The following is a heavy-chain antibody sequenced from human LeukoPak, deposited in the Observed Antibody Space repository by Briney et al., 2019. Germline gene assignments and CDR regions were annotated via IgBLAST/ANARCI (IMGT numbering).Heavy chain of an antibody. D-gene: IGHD7-27*01. CDR3: AKGSKLGELDY. J-gene: IGHJ4*02. CDR1: GGSIGSGGYS. CDR2: IYHSGST. V-gene: IGHV4-30-2*01. Sequence: SSDTLSLTCAVSGGSIGSGGYSWRWIRQPPGKGLEWIGYIYHSGSTYYNPSLKSRVTISVDRSKNQFSLKLSSVTAADTAVYYCAKGSKLGELDYWGQGTLVTVSS.